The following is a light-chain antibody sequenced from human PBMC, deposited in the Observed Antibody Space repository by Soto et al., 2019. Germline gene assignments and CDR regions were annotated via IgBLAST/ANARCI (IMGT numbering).Light chain of an antibody. CDR2: NNN. Sequence: QSVLTQPPSASGTPGQRVTISCSGSRSNIGNNAVTWYQQFPGTAPKLLIYNNNQRPSGVPDRFSCSKSDTSASVVISGLQSEAEDDYYCATWDDSLNARGVFGGGTKLTVL. CDR3: ATWDDSLNARGV. CDR1: RSNIGNNA. V-gene: IGLV1-44*01. J-gene: IGLJ3*02.